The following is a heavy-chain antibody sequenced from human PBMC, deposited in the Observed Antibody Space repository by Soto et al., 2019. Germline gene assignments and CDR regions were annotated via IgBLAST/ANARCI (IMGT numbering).Heavy chain of an antibody. CDR1: GFTFSSYA. Sequence: GGSLRLSCAASGFTFSSYAMHWVRQAPGKGLEWVAVISYDGSNKYYADSVKGRFTISRDNSKNTLYLQMNSLRAEDTAVYYCARYCSSTTCYKGGLDYWGQGTLVTVSS. CDR2: ISYDGSNK. J-gene: IGHJ4*02. D-gene: IGHD2-2*01. CDR3: ARYCSSTTCYKGGLDY. V-gene: IGHV3-30*04.